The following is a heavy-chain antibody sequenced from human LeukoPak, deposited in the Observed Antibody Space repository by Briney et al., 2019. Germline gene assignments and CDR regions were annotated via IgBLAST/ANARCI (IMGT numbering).Heavy chain of an antibody. CDR1: GFTLSSYW. V-gene: IGHV3-7*01. D-gene: IGHD3-3*01. J-gene: IGHJ5*02. CDR2: IKQDGSEK. CDR3: ARPLERFLEWSSNWFDP. Sequence: GGSLRLSCAASGFTLSSYWMSWVRQAPGKGLEWVANIKQDGSEKYYVDSVKGRFTISRDNAKNSLYLQMNSLRAEDTAVYYCARPLERFLEWSSNWFDPWGQGTLVTVSS.